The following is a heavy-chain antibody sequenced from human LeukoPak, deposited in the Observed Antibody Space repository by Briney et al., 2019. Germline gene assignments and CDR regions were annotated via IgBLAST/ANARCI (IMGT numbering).Heavy chain of an antibody. J-gene: IGHJ5*02. D-gene: IGHD3-22*01. Sequence: PSETLSLTCTVSGGSISSSTYYWGWIRQPPGKGLEWIGCIYYSGSTYYNPSLKSRVTISVDTSKNQCSLKLSSVTAADTAWYYCAREDSSGNRTLGWFVPRGEGTLVTVSS. V-gene: IGHV4-39*07. CDR3: AREDSSGNRTLGWFVP. CDR2: IYYSGST. CDR1: GGSISSSTYY.